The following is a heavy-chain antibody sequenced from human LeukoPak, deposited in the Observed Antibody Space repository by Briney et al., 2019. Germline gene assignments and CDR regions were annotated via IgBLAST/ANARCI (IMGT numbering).Heavy chain of an antibody. J-gene: IGHJ4*02. V-gene: IGHV4-34*01. CDR3: ARVFYSNYAQFDY. CDR1: GGSFSDYC. D-gene: IGHD4-11*01. CDR2: INHSGST. Sequence: PSETLSLTCAVYGGSFSDYCWSWIRQPPGKGLEWIGEINHSGSTNYNPSLKIRVTISADTSKNQLSLRLSSVTAADTAVYYCARVFYSNYAQFDYWGQGTLVTVSS.